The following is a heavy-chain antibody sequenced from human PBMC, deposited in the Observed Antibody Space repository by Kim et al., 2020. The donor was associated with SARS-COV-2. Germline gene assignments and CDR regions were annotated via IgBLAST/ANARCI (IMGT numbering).Heavy chain of an antibody. J-gene: IGHJ4*02. CDR2: ISGSGGST. CDR3: AKYFMMSIVVVVAADY. CDR1: GFTFSSYA. V-gene: IGHV3-23*01. D-gene: IGHD2-15*01. Sequence: GGSLRLSCAASGFTFSSYAMSWVRQAPGKGLEWVSAISGSGGSTYYADSVKGRFTISRDNSKNTLYLQMNSLRAEDTAVYYCAKYFMMSIVVVVAADYWGQGTLVTVSS.